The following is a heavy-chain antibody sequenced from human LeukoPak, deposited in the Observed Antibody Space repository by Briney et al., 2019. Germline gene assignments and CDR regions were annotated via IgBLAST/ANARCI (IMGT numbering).Heavy chain of an antibody. J-gene: IGHJ3*02. CDR2: ISYDGSNK. CDR1: GFTFSSYW. Sequence: PGGSLRLSCAASGFTFSSYWMSWVRQAPGKGLEWVAVISYDGSNKYYADSVKGRFTISRDNSKNTLYLQMNSLRAEDTAVYYCAREVPGATDAFDIWGQGTMVTVSS. V-gene: IGHV3-30-3*01. CDR3: AREVPGATDAFDI. D-gene: IGHD1-26*01.